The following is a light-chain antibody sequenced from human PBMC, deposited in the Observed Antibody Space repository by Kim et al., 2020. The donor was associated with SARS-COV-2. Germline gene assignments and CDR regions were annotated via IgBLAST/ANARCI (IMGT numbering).Light chain of an antibody. J-gene: IGKJ1*01. CDR3: QQYSNSPHT. CDR2: GAS. Sequence: EIVLTQSTGTLSLSPGERATLSCRASQSVSSSYLAWYQQKPGQAPRLLIYGASSRATGVPDRFSGSGSGTDFTLTITRLEPEDFAVYYCQQYSNSPHTFGQGTKVEIK. CDR1: QSVSSSY. V-gene: IGKV3-20*01.